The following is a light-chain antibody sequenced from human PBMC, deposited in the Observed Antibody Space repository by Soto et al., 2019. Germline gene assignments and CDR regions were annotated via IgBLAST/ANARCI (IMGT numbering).Light chain of an antibody. V-gene: IGLV1-40*01. CDR3: QSSDSSLSAI. Sequence: QSVLTQPPSVSGAPGQRVTISCTGGSSNIGAGYDVHWYQQLPGTAPKLLISGNNNRPSGVPDRFSGSKSGTSASLAINGLQAEDEADYYCQSSDSSLSAIFRTGTKGTVL. CDR2: GNN. CDR1: SSNIGAGYD. J-gene: IGLJ1*01.